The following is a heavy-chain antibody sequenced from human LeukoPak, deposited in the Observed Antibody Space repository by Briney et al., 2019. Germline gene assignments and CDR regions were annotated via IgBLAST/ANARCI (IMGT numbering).Heavy chain of an antibody. Sequence: GGSLRLSCAASGFTFSSYGMHWVRQAPGKVLEWVAVIWYDGSNKYYADSVKGRFTISRDNSKNTLYLQMNSLRAEDTAVYYCARKDSSGFFRIDYWGQGTLVTVSS. J-gene: IGHJ4*02. D-gene: IGHD3-22*01. CDR1: GFTFSSYG. CDR3: ARKDSSGFFRIDY. V-gene: IGHV3-33*01. CDR2: IWYDGSNK.